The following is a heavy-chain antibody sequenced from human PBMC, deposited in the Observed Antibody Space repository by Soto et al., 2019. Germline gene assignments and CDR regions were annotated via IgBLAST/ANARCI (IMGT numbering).Heavy chain of an antibody. J-gene: IGHJ4*02. CDR3: ARGRYGDY. D-gene: IGHD1-1*01. Sequence: QVHLVQSGAEVKKPGASVKVSCQGSGYAFTTYGITWVRQAPGQGLEWMGWISAHNGNTNYAQKLQGRVTVTRDTSTSTAYMELRSLRYDDTAGYYCARGRYGDYWGQGDLVTVSS. V-gene: IGHV1-18*01. CDR1: GYAFTTYG. CDR2: ISAHNGNT.